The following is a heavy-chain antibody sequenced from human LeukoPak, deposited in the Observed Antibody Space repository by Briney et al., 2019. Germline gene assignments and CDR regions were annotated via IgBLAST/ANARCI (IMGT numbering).Heavy chain of an antibody. D-gene: IGHD3-10*01. Sequence: PGGSLRLSCAASGFTFSDYAMTWVRQAPGKGLEWVSSTAPVHYADSVKGRFTISRDDSKNTLFLQMNSLETEDTAVYYCTRHPTRGYELDYWGQGTLVTVSS. CDR3: TRHPTRGYELDY. J-gene: IGHJ4*02. CDR1: GFTFSDYA. CDR2: TAPV. V-gene: IGHV3-23*01.